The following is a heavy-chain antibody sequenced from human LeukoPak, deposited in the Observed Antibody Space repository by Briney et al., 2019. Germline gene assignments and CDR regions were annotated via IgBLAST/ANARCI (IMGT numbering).Heavy chain of an antibody. CDR1: GITIRTYA. D-gene: IGHD3-10*01. CDR3: AKEKTGKFDFDY. Sequence: PGGSLRLSCAVSGITIRTYAMSWVRQAPGKGLEWVSSLSGGGGGSYYADSVKGRVTVSRDDSKNTLYLQMNSLGAEDTAVYYCAKEKTGKFDFDYWGQGTLVTVSS. J-gene: IGHJ4*02. V-gene: IGHV3-23*01. CDR2: LSGGGGGS.